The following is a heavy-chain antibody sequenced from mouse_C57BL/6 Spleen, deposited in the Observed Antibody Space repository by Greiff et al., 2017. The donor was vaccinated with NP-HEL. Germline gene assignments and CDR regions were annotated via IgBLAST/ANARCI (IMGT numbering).Heavy chain of an antibody. J-gene: IGHJ2*01. Sequence: VQLQESGAELVKPGASVKISCKASGYAFSSYWMNWVKQRPGKGLEWIGQIYPGDGDTNYNGKFKGKATLTADKSSSTAYMQLSSLTSEDSAVYFCARGNPNFYFDYWGQGTTLTVSS. CDR3: ARGNPNFYFDY. D-gene: IGHD4-1*01. CDR2: IYPGDGDT. CDR1: GYAFSSYW. V-gene: IGHV1-80*01.